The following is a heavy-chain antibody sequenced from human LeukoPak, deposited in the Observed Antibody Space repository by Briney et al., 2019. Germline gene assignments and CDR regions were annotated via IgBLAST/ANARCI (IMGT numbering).Heavy chain of an antibody. D-gene: IGHD4-17*01. CDR1: GFTFDDYA. CDR3: AKDMAVYGDSWDTLDY. Sequence: GGSLGLSCAASGFTFDDYAMHWVRQAPGKGLEWVSGISWNGNSIAYADSVKGRFTITRDNAKNSLYLQMNSLLAEDTALYYCAKDMAVYGDSWDTLDYWGQGTLVTVSS. V-gene: IGHV3-9*01. J-gene: IGHJ4*02. CDR2: ISWNGNSI.